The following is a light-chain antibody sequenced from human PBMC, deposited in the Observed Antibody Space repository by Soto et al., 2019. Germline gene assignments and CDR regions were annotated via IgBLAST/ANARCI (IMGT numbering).Light chain of an antibody. CDR2: KAS. CDR1: QTISSW. J-gene: IGKJ1*01. V-gene: IGKV1-5*03. CDR3: QHYNAFPWP. Sequence: DIQMTQSPSTLSGSVGDRVTITCRASQTISSWLAWYQQKPGKAPKLLIYKASTLKSGVPSRFSGSGSGTEFTLTISSLQPDDFATYYCQHYNAFPWPFGQGTKGDIK.